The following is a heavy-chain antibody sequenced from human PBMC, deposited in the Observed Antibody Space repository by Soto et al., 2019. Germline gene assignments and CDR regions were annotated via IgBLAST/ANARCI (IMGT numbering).Heavy chain of an antibody. CDR3: ARAGPYNSKSRPAYDY. CDR1: GLTFSSFS. Sequence: GALRLSCASSGLTFSSFSMHWVRQAPGKGLEWVAVIWYDGSNKYYADSVKGRFTISRDNSKNTLYLQMNSLRAEDTAVYYCARAGPYNSKSRPAYDYWGQGTLVTGSS. CDR2: IWYDGSNK. V-gene: IGHV3-33*01. D-gene: IGHD1-20*01. J-gene: IGHJ4*02.